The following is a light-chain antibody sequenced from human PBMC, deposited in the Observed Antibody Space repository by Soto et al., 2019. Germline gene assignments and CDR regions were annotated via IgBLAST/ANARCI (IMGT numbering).Light chain of an antibody. CDR1: QSISSTY. CDR3: HQYYSSSWT. J-gene: IGKJ1*01. V-gene: IGKV3-20*01. CDR2: AAS. Sequence: EIVLTQSPGTLSLSPGERATLSCRASQSISSTYLAWYRQKPGQAPSLLIYAASSRATGIPDRFSGSGSGTDFTLTISRLEPEDLAVYYCHQYYSSSWTFGQGTSVEIK.